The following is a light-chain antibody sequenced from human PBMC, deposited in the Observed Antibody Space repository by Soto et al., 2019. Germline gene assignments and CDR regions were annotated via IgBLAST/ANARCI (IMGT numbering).Light chain of an antibody. Sequence: NFMLTQPHSVSECPGKTVTISCTRRSGSIATNYVQCYQQRPGSAPTTVIYEGNQRPSGVPDRFSGSIDSSSNSASLTISGLKTEDEADYYCQSYDSSNLRVFGGGTKLTVL. V-gene: IGLV6-57*04. CDR3: QSYDSSNLRV. J-gene: IGLJ2*01. CDR1: SGSIATNY. CDR2: EGN.